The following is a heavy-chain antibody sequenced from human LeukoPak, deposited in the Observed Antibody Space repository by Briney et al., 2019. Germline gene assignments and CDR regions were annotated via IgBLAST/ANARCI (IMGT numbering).Heavy chain of an antibody. CDR3: VKDGYGSGSYYPYAFDI. CDR1: GLTFSSYW. Sequence: PGGSLRLSCAASGLTFSSYWMHWVRQAPGKGLVWVSRINSDGSTTTYADSVKGRFTISRDNAKNTLYLQMNSLRAEDTAVYFCVKDGYGSGSYYPYAFDIWGQGTMVPVSS. CDR2: INSDGSTT. V-gene: IGHV3-74*01. D-gene: IGHD3-10*01. J-gene: IGHJ3*02.